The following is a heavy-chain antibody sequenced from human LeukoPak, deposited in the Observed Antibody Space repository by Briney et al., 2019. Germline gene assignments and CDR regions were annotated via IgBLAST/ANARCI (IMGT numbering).Heavy chain of an antibody. D-gene: IGHD3-9*01. CDR2: IYPGDSDT. CDR1: GYSFTSYW. CDR3: ARSSFDSDNWFDP. Sequence: GESLKISCKGSGYSFTSYWIGWVRQMPGKGLEWMGIIYPGDSDTRYSPSFQGQVTISADKSISTAYLQWSSLRASDTAMYYCARSSFDSDNWFDPWGQGTLVTVSS. J-gene: IGHJ5*02. V-gene: IGHV5-51*01.